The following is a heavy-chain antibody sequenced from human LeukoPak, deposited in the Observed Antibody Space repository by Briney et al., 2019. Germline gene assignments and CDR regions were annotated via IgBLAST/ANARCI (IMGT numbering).Heavy chain of an antibody. CDR1: GGSISSYY. J-gene: IGHJ6*02. Sequence: SETLSLTCAVSGGSISSYYWSWIRQPPGKGLEWIGYIYYSGSTNYNPSLKSRVTISVDTSKNQFSLKLSSVTAADTAVYYCARGRTRTNIVVVKNYYYYYGMDVWGQGTTVTVSS. CDR3: ARGRTRTNIVVVKNYYYYYGMDV. V-gene: IGHV4-59*12. D-gene: IGHD2-15*01. CDR2: IYYSGST.